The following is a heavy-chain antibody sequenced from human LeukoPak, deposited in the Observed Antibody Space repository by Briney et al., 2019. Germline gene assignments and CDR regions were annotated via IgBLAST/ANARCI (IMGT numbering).Heavy chain of an antibody. Sequence: SETLSLTCTVSGGSISSYYWSWIRQPPGKGLEWIGEINHSGSTNYNPSLKSRVTISVDTSKNQFSLKLSSVTAADTAVYYCARGFLGDSSGYGIDYWGQGTLVTVSS. D-gene: IGHD3-22*01. CDR3: ARGFLGDSSGYGIDY. J-gene: IGHJ4*02. CDR2: INHSGST. CDR1: GGSISSYY. V-gene: IGHV4-34*01.